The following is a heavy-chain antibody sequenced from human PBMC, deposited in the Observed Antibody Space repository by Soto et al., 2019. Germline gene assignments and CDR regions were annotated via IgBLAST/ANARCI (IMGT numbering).Heavy chain of an antibody. Sequence: ASVKVCCKASGYTFTGYYMHWVRQAPGQGLEWMGWINPNSGGTNYAQKFQGWVTMTRDTSISTAYMELSRLRSDDTAVYYCARDTGRYYFDYWGQGTLVTVSS. J-gene: IGHJ4*02. V-gene: IGHV1-2*04. CDR3: ARDTGRYYFDY. CDR1: GYTFTGYY. CDR2: INPNSGGT.